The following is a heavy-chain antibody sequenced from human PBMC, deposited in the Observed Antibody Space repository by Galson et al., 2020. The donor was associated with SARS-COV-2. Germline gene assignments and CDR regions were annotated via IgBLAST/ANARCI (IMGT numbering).Heavy chain of an antibody. J-gene: IGHJ4*02. CDR1: GGSISSSSYY. Sequence: SETLSLTCTVSGGSISSSSYYWGWIRQPPGKGLEWIGSIYYSGSTYYNPSLKSRVTISVDTSKNQFSLKLSSVTAADTAVYYCARHTNGVPYSSSWYSPPDYWGQGTLVTVSS. D-gene: IGHD6-13*01. CDR3: ARHTNGVPYSSSWYSPPDY. CDR2: IYYSGST. V-gene: IGHV4-39*01.